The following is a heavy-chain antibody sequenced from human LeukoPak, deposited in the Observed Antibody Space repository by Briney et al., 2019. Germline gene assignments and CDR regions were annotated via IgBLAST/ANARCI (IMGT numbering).Heavy chain of an antibody. CDR2: IYHTGST. V-gene: IGHV4-4*02. CDR1: VGSISNSDW. J-gene: IGHJ4*02. Sequence: SETLSLTCAVSVGSISNSDWWSWVRQPPGKGLEWIGEIYHTGSTNYNPSLKSRVTISVDKSKNQFSLNLSSVTAADTAVYYCARRIQLWPYYFDYWGQGTLVTVSS. CDR3: ARRIQLWPYYFDY. D-gene: IGHD5-18*01.